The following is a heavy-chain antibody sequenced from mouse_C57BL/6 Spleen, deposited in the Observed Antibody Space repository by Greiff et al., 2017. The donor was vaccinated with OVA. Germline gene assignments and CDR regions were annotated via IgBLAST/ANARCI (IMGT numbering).Heavy chain of an antibody. CDR2: IYPGDGDT. CDR1: GYAFRSSW. D-gene: IGHD2-4*01. Sequence: QVPLQQSGPALVKPGASVTISCKASGYAFRSSWLNWVKQRPGQVLEWIGRIYPGDGDTNYNGKFKGKATLTADKSSSTAYMQLSSLTSEDSAVYFCAREGDYDYDVEDYWGQGTTRTVSS. V-gene: IGHV1-82*01. CDR3: AREGDYDYDVEDY. J-gene: IGHJ2*01.